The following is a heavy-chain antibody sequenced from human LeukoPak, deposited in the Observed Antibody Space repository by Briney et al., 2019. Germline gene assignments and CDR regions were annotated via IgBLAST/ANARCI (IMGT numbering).Heavy chain of an antibody. Sequence: GGSLRFSCAASGFTFSSYAMSWVRQAPGKGLEWVSAISGSGGSTYYADSVKGRFTISRDNSKNTLYLQMNSLRAEDTALYYCATTNRYSGSYRDFDYWGQGTLVTVSS. CDR1: GFTFSSYA. J-gene: IGHJ4*02. CDR2: ISGSGGST. V-gene: IGHV3-23*01. CDR3: ATTNRYSGSYRDFDY. D-gene: IGHD1-26*01.